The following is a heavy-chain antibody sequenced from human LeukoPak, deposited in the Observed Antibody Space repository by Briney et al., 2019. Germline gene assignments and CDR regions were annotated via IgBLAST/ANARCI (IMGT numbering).Heavy chain of an antibody. CDR1: GFTFSDYR. J-gene: IGHJ4*02. CDR3: ETGGYPVFDN. Sequence: PGGSLRLSCAASGFTFSDYRMNWVRQAPGKGLEWISYFSNDLSTIHYAASVKGRFTISRDNARNSLDTAVYFCARARGGRTYSETGGYPVFDNWGQGTLVTVSS. D-gene: IGHD2-8*02. V-gene: IGHV3-48*04. CDR2: FSNDLSTI.